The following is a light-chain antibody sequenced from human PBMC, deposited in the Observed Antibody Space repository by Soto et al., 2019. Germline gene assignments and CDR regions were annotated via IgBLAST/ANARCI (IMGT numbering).Light chain of an antibody. J-gene: IGLJ1*01. CDR1: SSDVGSYNL. CDR2: EVN. Sequence: QSALTQPASVSGSPGQPITISCTGTSSDVGSYNLVSWYQQHPGKAPKLIIYEVNKRPSGISGRFSGSKSGNTASLTISGLQAEDEADYYCHSYAGSRTHYVFGTGTKVTVL. V-gene: IGLV2-23*02. CDR3: HSYAGSRTHYV.